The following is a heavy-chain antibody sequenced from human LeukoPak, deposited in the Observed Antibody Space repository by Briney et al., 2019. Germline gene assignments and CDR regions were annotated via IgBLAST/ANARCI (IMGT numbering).Heavy chain of an antibody. Sequence: PGGSLRLSCEASGFTVSSNYMSWVRQAPGKGLEWVSVIYGGGSTYYADSVKGRFTISRDNSKNTLYLQMNSLRAEDTAVYYCAREVEDIVVVPAAISNWFDPWGQGTLVTVSS. V-gene: IGHV3-53*05. CDR3: AREVEDIVVVPAAISNWFDP. CDR1: GFTVSSNY. D-gene: IGHD2-2*01. CDR2: IYGGGST. J-gene: IGHJ5*02.